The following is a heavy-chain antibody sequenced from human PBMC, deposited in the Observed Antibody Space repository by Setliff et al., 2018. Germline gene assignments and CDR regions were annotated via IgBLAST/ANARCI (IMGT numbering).Heavy chain of an antibody. V-gene: IGHV1-69*13. CDR1: GGTFSSYA. Sequence: ASVKVSCKASGGTFSSYAITWVRQAPGQGLEWMGGIIPIFGTAKYAQKFQGRVTITADQSTRTAYMELSSLRSEDTAVYYCAIPSSGKFYFDYWGQGTLVTVSS. D-gene: IGHD1-26*01. J-gene: IGHJ4*02. CDR3: AIPSSGKFYFDY. CDR2: IIPIFGTA.